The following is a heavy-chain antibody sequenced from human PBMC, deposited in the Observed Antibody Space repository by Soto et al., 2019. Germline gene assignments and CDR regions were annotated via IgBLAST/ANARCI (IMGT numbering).Heavy chain of an antibody. D-gene: IGHD6-25*01. CDR3: ARPHGGSSGWDNWFDP. CDR2: IYYSGST. Sequence: SETLSLTCTVSGGSISSYYGSWIRQPPGKGLEWIGYIYYSGSTNYNPSLKSRVTISVDTSKNQFSLKLSSVTAADTAVYYCARPHGGSSGWDNWFDPWGQGTLVTSPQ. V-gene: IGHV4-59*01. J-gene: IGHJ5*02. CDR1: GGSISSYY.